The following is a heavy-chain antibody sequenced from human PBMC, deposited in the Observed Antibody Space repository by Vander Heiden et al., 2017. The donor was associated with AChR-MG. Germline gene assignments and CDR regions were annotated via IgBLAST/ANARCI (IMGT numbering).Heavy chain of an antibody. CDR2: IYYSGST. J-gene: IGHJ4*02. V-gene: IGHV4-39*01. Sequence: QLQLQESGPGLVKPSETLSLTCTVSGGSISRSSYYWGWIRQPPGKGLEWIGSIYYSGSTYYNPSLKSRVTISVDTSKNQFSLKLSSVTAADTAVYYCARQPRYYYDFWSGYDYWGQGTLVTVSS. D-gene: IGHD3-3*01. CDR3: ARQPRYYYDFWSGYDY. CDR1: GGSISRSSYY.